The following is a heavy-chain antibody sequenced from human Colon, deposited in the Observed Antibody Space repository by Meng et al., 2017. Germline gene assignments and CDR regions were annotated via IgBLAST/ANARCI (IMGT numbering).Heavy chain of an antibody. J-gene: IGHJ4*02. CDR3: ARGGNIVRELAKPFDH. Sequence: SETLSLTCTVFGGSLSDYYWSWIRQSPGKGLEWIGEINHRRSINYNPSLRSRVTISLDTSKNQSSLKLSSVTAADAAVYYCARGGNIVRELAKPFDHWGQGTLVTVSS. V-gene: IGHV4-34*01. D-gene: IGHD2-21*01. CDR2: INHRRSI. CDR1: GGSLSDYY.